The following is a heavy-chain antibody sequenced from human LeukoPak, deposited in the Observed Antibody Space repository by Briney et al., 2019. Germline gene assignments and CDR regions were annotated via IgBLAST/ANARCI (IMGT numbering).Heavy chain of an antibody. V-gene: IGHV3-30*04. Sequence: GGSLRLSCAASGFTFSSYAMHWARQAPGKGLEWVALISYDGGNKYSADSVKGRFTISRDNSKNTLYLQMNSLRAEDTSVYYCARGARGSGWRVFDYWGQGTLVTVSS. J-gene: IGHJ4*02. D-gene: IGHD6-19*01. CDR2: ISYDGGNK. CDR1: GFTFSSYA. CDR3: ARGARGSGWRVFDY.